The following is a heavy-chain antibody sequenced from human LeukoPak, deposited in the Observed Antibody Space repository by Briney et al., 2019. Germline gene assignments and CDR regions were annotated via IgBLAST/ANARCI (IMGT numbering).Heavy chain of an antibody. Sequence: GGSLRLSCAASGFTFSSYSMNWVRQAPGKGLEWVSSISSSSSYIYYADSVKGRFTISRDNAKNSLYLQMNSLRAEDTAVYYCARDFRYCSGGSCYSGGYFDYWGQGTLVTVSS. CDR2: ISSSSSYI. D-gene: IGHD2-15*01. CDR3: ARDFRYCSGGSCYSGGYFDY. V-gene: IGHV3-21*01. J-gene: IGHJ4*02. CDR1: GFTFSSYS.